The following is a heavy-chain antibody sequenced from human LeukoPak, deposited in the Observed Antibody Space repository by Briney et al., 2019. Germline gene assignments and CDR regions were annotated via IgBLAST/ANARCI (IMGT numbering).Heavy chain of an antibody. V-gene: IGHV4-34*01. Sequence: SETLSLTCAAYGGSFSGYYWSWIRQPPGKGLEWIGEINHSGSTNYNPSLKSRVTISVDTSKNQFSLKLSSVTAADTAVYYCARDIAVAGQFDYWGQGTLVTVSS. CDR3: ARDIAVAGQFDY. CDR1: GGSFSGYY. D-gene: IGHD6-19*01. CDR2: INHSGST. J-gene: IGHJ4*02.